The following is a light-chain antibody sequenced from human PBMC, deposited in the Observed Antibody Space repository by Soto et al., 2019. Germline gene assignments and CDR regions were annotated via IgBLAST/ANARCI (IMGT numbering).Light chain of an antibody. Sequence: EIVLTQSPGTLSLSPGEIATLSCRASQSVSSNYLGWYQQKPGQAPRLLIYGASSRATGIPDRFSGSGSGTDFILTITRLEPEDFSVYYCQQYENSPWTFGQGTKVEIK. J-gene: IGKJ1*01. V-gene: IGKV3-20*01. CDR3: QQYENSPWT. CDR2: GAS. CDR1: QSVSSNY.